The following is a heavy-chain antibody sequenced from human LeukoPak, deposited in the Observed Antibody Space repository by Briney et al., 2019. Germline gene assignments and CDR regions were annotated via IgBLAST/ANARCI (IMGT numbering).Heavy chain of an antibody. CDR3: ARVARSYYYYGMDV. J-gene: IGHJ6*02. Sequence: PSETLSLTSTVSGGSISSYYWSWIRQPAGKGLEGIGRIYTSGSTNYNPSLKSRVTMSVDTSKNQFSLKLSSVTAADTAVYYCARVARSYYYYGMDVWGQGTTVTVSS. V-gene: IGHV4-4*07. CDR2: IYTSGST. CDR1: GGSISSYY.